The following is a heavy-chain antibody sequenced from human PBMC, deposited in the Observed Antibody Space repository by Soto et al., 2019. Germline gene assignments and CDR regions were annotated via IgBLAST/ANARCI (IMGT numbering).Heavy chain of an antibody. CDR2: ISAYNGNT. CDR1: GYTFTSYG. V-gene: IGHV1-18*01. J-gene: IGHJ4*02. CDR3: ARVYSVDWGATIYQFDY. Sequence: GASVKVSCKASGYTFTSYGISWVRQAPGQGLEWMGWISAYNGNTNYAQKLQGRVTMTTDTSTSTAYMELRSLRSDDTAVYYCARVYSVDWGATIYQFDYWGQGTLVTVSS. D-gene: IGHD5-12*01.